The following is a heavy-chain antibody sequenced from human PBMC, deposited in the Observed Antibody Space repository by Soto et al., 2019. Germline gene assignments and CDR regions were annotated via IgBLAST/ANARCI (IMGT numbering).Heavy chain of an antibody. V-gene: IGHV1-18*01. CDR2: IQTDTGHP. J-gene: IGHJ4*02. D-gene: IGHD3-9*01. Sequence: QVQLVQSGPEVKKPGASVKVSCKASGYTFLKYGINWVRQAPGQGLEWMGGIQTDTGHPNVAQKFQDRVTMTTDTSTGTAYMEMRSLRSGDTATYYCAKDRGSGYRFDHWGQGTLVTVSS. CDR1: GYTFLKYG. CDR3: AKDRGSGYRFDH.